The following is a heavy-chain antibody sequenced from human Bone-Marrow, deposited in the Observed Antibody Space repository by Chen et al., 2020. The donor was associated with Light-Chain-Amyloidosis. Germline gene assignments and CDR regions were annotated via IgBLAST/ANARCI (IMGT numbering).Heavy chain of an antibody. Sequence: QVQLQQWGAGLLKPSETLSLTCAVYGGSFSGYYWSWIRQPPGKGLEWIGEINHSGSTNYNPSLKSRVTISVDTSKNQFSLKLSSVTAADTAVYYCARGPAITIFGVVLIPFYYFDYWGQGTLVTVSS. CDR1: GGSFSGYY. V-gene: IGHV4-34*01. D-gene: IGHD3-3*01. CDR3: ARGPAITIFGVVLIPFYYFDY. CDR2: INHSGST. J-gene: IGHJ4*02.